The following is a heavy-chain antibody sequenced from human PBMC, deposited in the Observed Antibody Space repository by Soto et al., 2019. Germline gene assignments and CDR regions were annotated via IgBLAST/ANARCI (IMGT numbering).Heavy chain of an antibody. CDR1: GYTFTSYA. V-gene: IGHV1-3*01. CDR2: INAGNGNT. CDR3: ARREAEYDSSGYYYYGMDV. D-gene: IGHD3-22*01. J-gene: IGHJ6*02. Sequence: ASVKVSCKASGYTFTSYAMHWVRQAPGQRLEWMGWINAGNGNTKYSQKFQGRVTITRDTSASTAYMELSSLRSEDTAVYYCARREAEYDSSGYYYYGMDVWGQGTTVTASS.